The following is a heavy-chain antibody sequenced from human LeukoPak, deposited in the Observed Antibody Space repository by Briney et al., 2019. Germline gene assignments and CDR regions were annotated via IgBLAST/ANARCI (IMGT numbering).Heavy chain of an antibody. V-gene: IGHV1-8*01. CDR2: MNPNSGNT. J-gene: IGHJ4*02. CDR3: ATAGKYCGSPSGAFRGYFHY. CDR1: GYTFTSYD. D-gene: IGHD2-2*01. Sequence: ASVKVSCKASGYTFTSYDINWVRQATGQGLEWMGWMNPNSGNTGYAQKFQGRVTMTRNTSISTAYMELSSLRSEDTAVYYCATAGKYCGSPSGAFRGYFHYGARETLVTVPT.